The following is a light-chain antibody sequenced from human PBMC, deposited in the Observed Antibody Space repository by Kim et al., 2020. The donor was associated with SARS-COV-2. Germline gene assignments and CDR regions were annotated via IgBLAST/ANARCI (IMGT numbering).Light chain of an antibody. CDR3: CSYAGSYTLV. V-gene: IGLV2-11*01. CDR2: DVN. Sequence: QSALTQPRSVSGSPGQSVTTSCTGTSSDVGGHNYVSWYQQHPGKGPKLMIYDVNKRPSGVPDRFSGSKSGNTASLTISGLQAEDEADYYCCSYAGSYTLVFGGGTKLTVL. CDR1: SSDVGGHNY. J-gene: IGLJ3*02.